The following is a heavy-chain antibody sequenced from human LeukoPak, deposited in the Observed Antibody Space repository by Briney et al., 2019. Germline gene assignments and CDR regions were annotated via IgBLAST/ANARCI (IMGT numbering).Heavy chain of an antibody. CDR2: MNPNSGNT. CDR3: ARGALTLDDSSGYYYGGYYYYMDV. D-gene: IGHD3-22*01. CDR1: GYTFTSYD. V-gene: IGHV1-8*03. J-gene: IGHJ6*03. Sequence: ASVKVSCKASGYTFTSYDINWVRQATGQGLEWMGWMNPNSGNTGYAQKFQGRVTITRNTSISTAYMELSSLRSEDTAVYYCARGALTLDDSSGYYYGGYYYYMDVWGKGTTVTVSS.